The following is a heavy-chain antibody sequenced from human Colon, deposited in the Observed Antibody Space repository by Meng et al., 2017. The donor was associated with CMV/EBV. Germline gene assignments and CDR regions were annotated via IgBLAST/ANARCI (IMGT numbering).Heavy chain of an antibody. J-gene: IGHJ4*02. CDR2: IGTVGDT. Sequence: GGSLRLSCTASGFTFSTYDFHWVRQPTGKGLEWVSSIGTVGDTYSIGSVKGRFIISREDAKNSVYLQMNGLRDGDTAVYYCARDGSYNFDYWGQGTLVTVSS. CDR1: GFTFSTYD. CDR3: ARDGSYNFDY. V-gene: IGHV3-13*01. D-gene: IGHD1-26*01.